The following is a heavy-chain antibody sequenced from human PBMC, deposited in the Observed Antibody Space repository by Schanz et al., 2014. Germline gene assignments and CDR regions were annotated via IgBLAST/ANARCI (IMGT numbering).Heavy chain of an antibody. J-gene: IGHJ4*02. D-gene: IGHD6-19*01. V-gene: IGHV3-23*01. CDR1: GFTFSTYA. CDR2: ISGSGGST. CDR3: AIIGVMVAVAGTRADY. Sequence: EVQLLDSGGGLVQPGGSLRLSYAASGFTFSTYAMSWVRQAPGKGLEWVSAISGSGGSTYYADSVKGRFTISRDNSKNTLYLQVTSLRAEDTALYYCAIIGVMVAVAGTRADYWGQGTLVTVSS.